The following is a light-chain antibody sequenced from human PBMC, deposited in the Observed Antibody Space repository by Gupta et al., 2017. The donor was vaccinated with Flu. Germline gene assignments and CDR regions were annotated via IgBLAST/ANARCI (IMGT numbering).Light chain of an antibody. Sequence: PSSLSASVGDRVTITCRASQIVSDYLNWYQQKPGKAPDLLIYAASTVNSGVPSRFSGSGSGTDFTLTISSRQPEDFATYYCQQSYNTSPTFGGGTXVEIK. J-gene: IGKJ4*01. CDR2: AAS. CDR1: QIVSDY. V-gene: IGKV1-39*01. CDR3: QQSYNTSPT.